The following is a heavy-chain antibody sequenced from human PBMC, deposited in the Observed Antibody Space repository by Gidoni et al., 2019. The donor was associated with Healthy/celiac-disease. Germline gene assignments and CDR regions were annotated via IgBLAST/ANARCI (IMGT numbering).Heavy chain of an antibody. Sequence: QLQLQESGPGLVKPSETLSLTCTVSGGSISSSSYYWGWIRQPPGKGLEWIGSIYYSGSTYYNPSLKSRVTISVDTSKNQFSLKLSSVTAADTAVYYCARREAHWYFDLWGRGTLVTVSS. CDR3: ARREAHWYFDL. J-gene: IGHJ2*01. CDR1: GGSISSSSYY. CDR2: IYYSGST. V-gene: IGHV4-39*01. D-gene: IGHD1-26*01.